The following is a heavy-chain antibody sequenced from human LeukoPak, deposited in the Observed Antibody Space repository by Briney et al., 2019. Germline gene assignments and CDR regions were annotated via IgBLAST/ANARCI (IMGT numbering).Heavy chain of an antibody. V-gene: IGHV3-30*15. Sequence: GSLRLSCAASGFSFRNYAMHWVRQAPGKGLEWVAVMSHDGSYTNSADSVKGRFTISRDNSNNTLHLQMSSLKFEDTAVYYCARDRDSTSSSFYYMDVWGKGTTVAVSS. CDR3: ARDRDSTSSSFYYMDV. CDR1: GFSFRNYA. D-gene: IGHD2-2*01. J-gene: IGHJ6*03. CDR2: MSHDGSYT.